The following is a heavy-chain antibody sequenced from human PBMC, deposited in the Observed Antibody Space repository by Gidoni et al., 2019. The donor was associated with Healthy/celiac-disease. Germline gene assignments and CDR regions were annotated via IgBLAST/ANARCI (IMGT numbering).Heavy chain of an antibody. CDR2: LIPIFGTA. D-gene: IGHD3-22*01. V-gene: IGHV1-69*01. J-gene: IGHJ6*02. CDR1: GGTFSSHA. Sequence: QAQLVQSGAEVKKPGSSVKVSCMDSGGTFSSHAISWVRQAPGQGLEWLGGLIPIFGTANYAQKFQGRVTITADESTSTAYMELSSLRSEDTAVYYCARGAYYYDSSGYNYYYGMDVWGQGTTVTVSS. CDR3: ARGAYYYDSSGYNYYYGMDV.